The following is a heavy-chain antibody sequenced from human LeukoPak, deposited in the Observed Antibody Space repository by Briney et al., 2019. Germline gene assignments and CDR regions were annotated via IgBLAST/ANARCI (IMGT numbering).Heavy chain of an antibody. J-gene: IGHJ4*02. Sequence: SETLSLTCAVYGGSFSGYYWSWIRQPPGKGLEWIGYIYHSGSTYYNPSLKSRVTISVDRSKNQFSLKLSSVTAADTAVYYCRAMGPRYYFDYWGQGTLVTVSS. CDR3: RAMGPRYYFDY. CDR2: IYHSGST. V-gene: IGHV4-34*03. CDR1: GGSFSGYY. D-gene: IGHD4-17*01.